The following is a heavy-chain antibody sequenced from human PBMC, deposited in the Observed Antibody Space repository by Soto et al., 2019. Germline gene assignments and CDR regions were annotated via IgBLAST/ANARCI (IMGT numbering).Heavy chain of an antibody. V-gene: IGHV4-30-2*01. J-gene: IGHJ4*02. CDR2: IYHSGST. D-gene: IGHD2-15*01. CDR1: GGSISSGGYS. CDR3: ASWQVVAAPH. Sequence: QLQLQESGSGLVKPSQTLSLTCAVSGGSISSGGYSWSWIRQPPGKGLEWIGYIYHSGSTYYNPCLRSRVTISVDRAKNQLSLKVGSVTAADTPVYYCASWQVVAAPHCGQGTLVTFS.